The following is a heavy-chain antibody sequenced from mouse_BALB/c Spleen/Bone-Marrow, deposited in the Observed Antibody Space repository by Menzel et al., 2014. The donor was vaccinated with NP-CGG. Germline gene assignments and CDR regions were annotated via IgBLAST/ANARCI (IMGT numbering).Heavy chain of an antibody. CDR2: ISYDGTN. Sequence: DVKLVESGPGLVKPSQSLSLTCSVTGYSITSGYYWNWIRQFPGNKLEWMGYISYDGTNNYSPSLRNRFSITRDTSKNQFFLKLNSVTTEDTATYYCSRGLFLMDYWGQGTSVTVSS. J-gene: IGHJ4*01. CDR3: SRGLFLMDY. CDR1: GYSITSGYY. V-gene: IGHV3-6*02.